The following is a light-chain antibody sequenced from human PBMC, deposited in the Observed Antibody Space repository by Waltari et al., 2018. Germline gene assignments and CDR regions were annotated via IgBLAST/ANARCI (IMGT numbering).Light chain of an antibody. CDR3: QKYGTLPAT. V-gene: IGKV3-20*01. CDR1: QSVSRT. J-gene: IGKJ1*01. Sequence: EIVLTQSPGTLSVSPGERVTLSCRASQSVSRTLAWYQQKPGQAPRLLIYDASTRATGIPDRFSGSGSGTDFSLTISRLESEDFAVYYCQKYGTLPATFGQGTKVEIK. CDR2: DAS.